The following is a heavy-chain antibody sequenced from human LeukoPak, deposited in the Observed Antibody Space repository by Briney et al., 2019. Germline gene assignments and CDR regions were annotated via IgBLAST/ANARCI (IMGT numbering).Heavy chain of an antibody. J-gene: IGHJ3*02. Sequence: SETLSLTCTVSGGSISSYYWSWIRQPPGKGLEWIGYIYYSGSTNYNPSLKSRVTISVDTSKNQFSLKLSSVTAADTAVYYCARAFPRILTSHDAFDIWGQGTMVTVPS. CDR2: IYYSGST. V-gene: IGHV4-59*01. D-gene: IGHD3-9*01. CDR3: ARAFPRILTSHDAFDI. CDR1: GGSISSYY.